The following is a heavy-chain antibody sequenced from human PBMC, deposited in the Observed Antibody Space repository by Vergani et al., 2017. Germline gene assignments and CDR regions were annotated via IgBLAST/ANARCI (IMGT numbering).Heavy chain of an antibody. Sequence: QVQLQESGPGLVKPSGTLSLTCAVSGGSISSSNWWSWVRQPPGKGLEWIGEINHSGSTNYNPSLKSRVTISVDTSKNQFSLKLSSVTAADTAVYYCAREAVAAAAHGDYWGQGTLVTVSS. CDR2: INHSGST. CDR3: AREAVAAAAHGDY. V-gene: IGHV4-4*02. D-gene: IGHD6-13*01. J-gene: IGHJ4*02. CDR1: GGSISSSNW.